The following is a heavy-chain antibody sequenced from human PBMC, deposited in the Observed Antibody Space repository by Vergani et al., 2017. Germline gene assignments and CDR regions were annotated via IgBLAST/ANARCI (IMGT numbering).Heavy chain of an antibody. CDR2: ISFDGNNK. CDR3: ARGLDYYDSTDFQY. V-gene: IGHV3-30-3*01. D-gene: IGHD3-22*01. Sequence: QVQLVESGGGVVQPGRSLRLSCAASGFTFSSYYLHWVRQATGKGLEWVAFISFDGNNKYYADSVKGRFTISRDDSKSTLYLQMHSLRAEDTAVYYCARGLDYYDSTDFQYWGQGTLVTVSS. CDR1: GFTFSSYY. J-gene: IGHJ1*01.